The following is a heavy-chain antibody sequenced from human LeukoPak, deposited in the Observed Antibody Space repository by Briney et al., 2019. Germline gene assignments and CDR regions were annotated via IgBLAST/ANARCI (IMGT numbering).Heavy chain of an antibody. CDR3: ARDRRGGY. CDR2: ISSSSSTI. CDR1: GFTFSSYS. D-gene: IGHD2-15*01. J-gene: IGHJ4*02. Sequence: PGGSLRLSCAASGFTFSSYSMNWVRQAPGKGLEWVSYISSSSSTIYHADSVKGRFTISRDNAKNSLYLQMNSLRAEDTAVYYCARDRRGGYWGQGTLVTVSS. V-gene: IGHV3-48*04.